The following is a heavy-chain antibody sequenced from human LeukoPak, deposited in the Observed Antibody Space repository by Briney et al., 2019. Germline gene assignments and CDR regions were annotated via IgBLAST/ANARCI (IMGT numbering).Heavy chain of an antibody. CDR3: ARNRYYYGSGNYGVPNWFDP. Sequence: PSETLSLTCAVYGGSFSGYYWSWIRQPPGKGLEWIGEINHSGSTNYNPSLKSRVTMSVDTSKNQFSLKLSSVTAADTAVYYCARNRYYYGSGNYGVPNWFDPWGQGTLVTVSS. CDR2: INHSGST. CDR1: GGSFSGYY. V-gene: IGHV4-34*01. D-gene: IGHD3-10*01. J-gene: IGHJ5*02.